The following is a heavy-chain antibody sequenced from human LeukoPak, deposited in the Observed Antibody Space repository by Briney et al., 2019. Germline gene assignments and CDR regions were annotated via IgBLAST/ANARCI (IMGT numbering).Heavy chain of an antibody. CDR3: ARGEIFGVVYYFDY. D-gene: IGHD3-3*01. CDR2: ISSSSTI. J-gene: IGHJ4*02. CDR1: GFTFSSYS. V-gene: IGHV3-48*01. Sequence: GGSLRLSCAASGFTFSSYSMNWVRQAPGKGLEWVSYISSSSTIYYADSVKGRFTISRDNAKNSLYLQMNSLRAEDTAVCYCARGEIFGVVYYFDYWGQGTLVTVSS.